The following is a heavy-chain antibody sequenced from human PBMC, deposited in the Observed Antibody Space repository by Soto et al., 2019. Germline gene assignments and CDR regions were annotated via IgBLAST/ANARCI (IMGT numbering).Heavy chain of an antibody. D-gene: IGHD3-10*01. Sequence: GGSLRLSCEASGFTFSSYGMHWVRQAPGKGLEWVAVISYDGSNKYYADSVKGRFTISRDNSKNTLYLQMNSLRAEDTAVYYCAKDHYSGSYYHYYYYGMDVWGQGTTVTVSS. CDR1: GFTFSSYG. J-gene: IGHJ6*02. CDR3: AKDHYSGSYYHYYYYGMDV. CDR2: ISYDGSNK. V-gene: IGHV3-30*18.